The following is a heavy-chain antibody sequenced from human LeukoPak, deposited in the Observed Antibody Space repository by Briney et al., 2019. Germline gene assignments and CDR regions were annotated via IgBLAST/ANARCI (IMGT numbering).Heavy chain of an antibody. CDR2: IIPIFGTA. CDR3: ASPPHDYGDYVDYFDY. J-gene: IGHJ4*02. D-gene: IGHD4-17*01. CDR1: GGTFSSYA. V-gene: IGHV1-69*06. Sequence: SVKVSCKASGGTFSSYAISWVRQAPGQGLEWMGGIIPIFGTANYAQKFQGRVTITADKSTNTAYMELSSLRSEDTAVYCCASPPHDYGDYVDYFDYWGQGTLVTVSS.